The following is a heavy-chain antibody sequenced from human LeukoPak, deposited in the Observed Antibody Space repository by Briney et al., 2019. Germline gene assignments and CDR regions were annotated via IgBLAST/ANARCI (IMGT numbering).Heavy chain of an antibody. Sequence: GESLKISCKGSGYSFTSYWISWVRQMPGKGLEWMGRIDPSDSYTDYSPSFQGHVTISADKSISTAYLQWSSLKASDTAMYYCAGRGWDGSVLYLDYWGQGTLVTVFS. J-gene: IGHJ4*02. CDR2: IDPSDSYT. CDR3: AGRGWDGSVLYLDY. CDR1: GYSFTSYW. V-gene: IGHV5-10-1*01. D-gene: IGHD3-10*01.